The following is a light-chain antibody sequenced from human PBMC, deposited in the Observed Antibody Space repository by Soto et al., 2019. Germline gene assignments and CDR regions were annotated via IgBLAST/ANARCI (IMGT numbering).Light chain of an antibody. CDR1: QSVSRDY. CDR2: DAS. CDR3: QHCGRSTCT. J-gene: IGKJ3*01. V-gene: IGKV3-20*01. Sequence: EIVLTQSPDTLSLSPGERATLSCRASQSVSRDYLAWYQQKPGQAPRLLIYDASSRATGIPDRFSGSGSGTDFTLTINRLEPEDFAVYYCQHCGRSTCTFGPGTKVDIK.